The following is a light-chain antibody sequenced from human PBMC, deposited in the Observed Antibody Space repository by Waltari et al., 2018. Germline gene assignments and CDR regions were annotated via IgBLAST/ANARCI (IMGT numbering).Light chain of an antibody. CDR3: QAWDSSTVV. CDR1: NLGDKY. CDR2: QDR. J-gene: IGLJ2*01. Sequence: SYELTQPPSVSVSPGQTASITCSGDNLGDKYACWYQQKPGQSPVLVIYQDRTRPSVIPVRFSGSNSGNTAPRTRSGTQAMDEADYYCQAWDSSTVVFGGGTKLTVL. V-gene: IGLV3-1*01.